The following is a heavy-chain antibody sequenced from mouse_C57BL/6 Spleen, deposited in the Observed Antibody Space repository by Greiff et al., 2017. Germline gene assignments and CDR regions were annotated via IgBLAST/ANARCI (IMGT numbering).Heavy chain of an antibody. D-gene: IGHD2-12*01. J-gene: IGHJ2*01. V-gene: IGHV5-16*01. CDR3: ARATTGYFDY. Sequence: EVKLVESEGGLVQPGRSMKLSCTASGFTFSDYYMAWVSQVPEKGLEWVANINYDGSSTYYLDSLKSRFIISRDNAKNILYLQMSSLKSEDTATYYCARATTGYFDYWGQGTTLTVSS. CDR1: GFTFSDYY. CDR2: INYDGSST.